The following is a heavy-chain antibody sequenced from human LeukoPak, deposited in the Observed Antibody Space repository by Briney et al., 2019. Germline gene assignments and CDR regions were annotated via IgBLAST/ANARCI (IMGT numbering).Heavy chain of an antibody. CDR3: ARLAYYFDY. J-gene: IGHJ4*02. CDR2: ISYDGSNK. CDR1: GFTFISYG. Sequence: GGSLRLSCAASGFTFISYGMHWGRQAPGKGLEWVAVISYDGSNKYYADSVKGRFTISRDNSKNTLYLQMNSLRAEDTAVYYCARLAYYFDYWGQGTLVTVSS. V-gene: IGHV3-30*03.